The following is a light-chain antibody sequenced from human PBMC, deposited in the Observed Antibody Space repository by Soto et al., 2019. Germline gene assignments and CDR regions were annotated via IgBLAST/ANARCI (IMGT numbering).Light chain of an antibody. Sequence: EIVLTQSPGTLSLSPGERATHSCRASQSVSSGFLAWYQQKPGQAPRLLIYGASSRATGIPDRFSGSGSGADFTLTISRLEPEDFAVYYCQQYGSSPPRTFGQGTKVEIK. CDR2: GAS. CDR3: QQYGSSPPRT. V-gene: IGKV3-20*01. J-gene: IGKJ1*01. CDR1: QSVSSGF.